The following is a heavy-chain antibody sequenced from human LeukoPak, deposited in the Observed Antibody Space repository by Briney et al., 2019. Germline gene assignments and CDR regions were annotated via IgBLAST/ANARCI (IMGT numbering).Heavy chain of an antibody. CDR1: GFTFSRYW. CDR3: AREIAWPQNSDY. D-gene: IGHD2-21*01. Sequence: GGSLRLSCAASGFTFSRYWMSWVRQAPGKGLEWVANIKKDGSEKYYVDSVKGRFTISRDNANNLLHLQMNNLRAEDTAVYYCAREIAWPQNSDYWGQGTLVTVSS. CDR2: IKKDGSEK. J-gene: IGHJ4*02. V-gene: IGHV3-7*03.